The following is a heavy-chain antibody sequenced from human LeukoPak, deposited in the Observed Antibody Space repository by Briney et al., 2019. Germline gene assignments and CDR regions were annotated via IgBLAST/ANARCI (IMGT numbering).Heavy chain of an antibody. CDR2: MHPNSGNT. Sequence: LVKACCSAARSPFTPSEVMRGRESAGHQLGCRRWMHPNSGNTGYAQKFQGRVTMTRNTSISTAYMELSSLRSEDTAVYYCARGRSITGAFSGDYWGQGTLVTVSS. J-gene: IGHJ4*02. D-gene: IGHD1-20*01. V-gene: IGHV1-8*01. CDR3: ARGRSITGAFSGDY. CDR1: RSPFTPSE.